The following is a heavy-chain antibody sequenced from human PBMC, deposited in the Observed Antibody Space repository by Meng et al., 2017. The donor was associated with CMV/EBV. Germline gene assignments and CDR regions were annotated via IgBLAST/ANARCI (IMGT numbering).Heavy chain of an antibody. CDR1: GFTFSSYS. J-gene: IGHJ4*02. CDR2: ISSSSSTI. Sequence: GESLKISCAASGFTFSSYSMNWVRQAPGKGLEWVSYISSSSSTIYYADSVKGRFTISRDNAKNSLYLQMNSLRAEDTAVYYCWRFGVSQGFEYWGQGTLVTVSS. CDR3: WRFGVSQGFEY. D-gene: IGHD3-10*01. V-gene: IGHV3-48*04.